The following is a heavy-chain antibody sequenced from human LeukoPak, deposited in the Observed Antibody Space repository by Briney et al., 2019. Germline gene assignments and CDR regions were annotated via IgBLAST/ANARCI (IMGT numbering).Heavy chain of an antibody. J-gene: IGHJ6*02. D-gene: IGHD6-13*01. Sequence: SLETLFLTCTVSGDSISTSYWSWIRRPPGKGLEWIGHIYSSGTTVYNPSFSGRVTISVDTSKKQLYLKLTAVTAADTAVYYCARDRQPSWYRGLDVWGQGTTVTVSS. V-gene: IGHV4-59*01. CDR1: GDSISTSY. CDR3: ARDRQPSWYRGLDV. CDR2: IYSSGTT.